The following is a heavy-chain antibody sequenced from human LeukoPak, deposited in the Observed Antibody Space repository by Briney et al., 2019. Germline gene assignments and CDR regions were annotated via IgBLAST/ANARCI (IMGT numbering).Heavy chain of an antibody. CDR2: INPNSGVT. D-gene: IGHD2-8*01. CDR3: ASLSCSNGVCYNFDY. J-gene: IGHJ4*02. Sequence: ASVKVSCKTSGYIFTGYYVYWVRQAPGQGLEWMGRINPNSGVTDYSQKFYGRITMTTDTSISTAYMEMSRLRSDDTAVYYCASLSCSNGVCYNFDYWGQGTLVTVSS. CDR1: GYIFTGYY. V-gene: IGHV1-2*06.